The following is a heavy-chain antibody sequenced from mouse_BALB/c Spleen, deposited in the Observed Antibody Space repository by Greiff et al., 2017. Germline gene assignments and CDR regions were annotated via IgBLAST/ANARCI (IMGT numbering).Heavy chain of an antibody. J-gene: IGHJ4*01. CDR3: ARDRGYFAMDY. Sequence: EVMLVESGGGLVKPGGSLKLSCAASGFTFSSYAMSWVRQSPEKRLEWVAEISSGGSYTYYPDTVTGRFTISRDNAKNTLSLEMSSLRSEDTAMYYCARDRGYFAMDYWGQGTSVTVCS. CDR2: ISSGGSYT. V-gene: IGHV5-9-4*01. CDR1: GFTFSSYA.